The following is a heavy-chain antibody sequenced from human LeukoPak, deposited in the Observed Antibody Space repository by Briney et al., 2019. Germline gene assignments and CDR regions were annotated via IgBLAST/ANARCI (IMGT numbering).Heavy chain of an antibody. Sequence: GGSLRLSCAASGFTFSSYAMSWVRQAPGKGLEWVSAISGSGGSTYYADSVKGQFTISRDNSKNTLYLQMNSLRAEDTAVYYCAKGRGYCSSTSCYVSFAFDIWGQGTMVTVSS. D-gene: IGHD2-2*01. CDR3: AKGRGYCSSTSCYVSFAFDI. J-gene: IGHJ3*02. V-gene: IGHV3-23*01. CDR2: ISGSGGST. CDR1: GFTFSSYA.